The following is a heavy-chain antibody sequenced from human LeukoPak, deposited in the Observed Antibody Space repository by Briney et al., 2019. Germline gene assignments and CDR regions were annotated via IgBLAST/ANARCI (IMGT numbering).Heavy chain of an antibody. CDR3: ARDSGSYSRAFDI. D-gene: IGHD1-26*01. J-gene: IGHJ3*02. CDR2: ISAYNGNT. Sequence: ASVKVSCKASGYTFISYAMNWVRQAPGQGLEWMGWISAYNGNTNYAQKLQGRVAMTTDTSTSTAYMELRSLRSDDTAVYYCARDSGSYSRAFDIWGQGTMVTVSS. V-gene: IGHV1-18*01. CDR1: GYTFISYA.